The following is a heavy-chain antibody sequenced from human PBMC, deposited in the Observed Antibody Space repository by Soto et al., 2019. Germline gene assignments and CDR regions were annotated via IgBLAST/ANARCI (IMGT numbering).Heavy chain of an antibody. CDR2: ISYDGSNK. V-gene: IGHV3-30*18. CDR1: GFTFSYYG. J-gene: IGHJ4*02. Sequence: QVQLVESGGGVVQPGRSLRLSCAASGFTFSYYGIHWVRQAPGKGLEWVAVISYDGSNKYYADSVKGRFTISRDNSKNTLYLQMNSLRAEDTAVYYCAKEDVSGWYYFDYWGQGTLVTVSS. CDR3: AKEDVSGWYYFDY. D-gene: IGHD6-19*01.